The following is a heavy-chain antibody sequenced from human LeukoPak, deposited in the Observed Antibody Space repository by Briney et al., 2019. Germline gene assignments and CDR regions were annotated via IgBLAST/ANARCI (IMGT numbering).Heavy chain of an antibody. J-gene: IGHJ4*02. CDR1: GDSISSYY. V-gene: IGHV4-59*01. CDR3: AREGRQDYVYFDC. CDR2: INYSGNT. D-gene: IGHD4-17*01. Sequence: SETLSLTCTVSGDSISSYYWSWIRQPPGKGLEWMGYINYSGNTNYNPSLKSRVTISVDTSKNQFSLRLTSVTAADTAAYYCAREGRQDYVYFDCWGQGTLVTVSS.